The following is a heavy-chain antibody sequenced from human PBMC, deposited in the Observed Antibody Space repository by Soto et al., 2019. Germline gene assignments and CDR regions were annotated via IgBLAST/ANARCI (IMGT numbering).Heavy chain of an antibody. V-gene: IGHV4-59*01. CDR2: IYYSETT. CDR3: SGGGGWNDLEFDA. J-gene: IGHJ4*02. CDR1: GESIDNYY. Sequence: QVELQESGPGLVKPSETLYLTCTVSGESIDNYYWSWIRQPPGRGLDWIGYIYYSETTNSNPSLKRRVSMSMDTSKRQFSLKLTSVTAADTAVYYCSGGGGWNDLEFDAWGPGKEVTVSS. D-gene: IGHD1-1*01.